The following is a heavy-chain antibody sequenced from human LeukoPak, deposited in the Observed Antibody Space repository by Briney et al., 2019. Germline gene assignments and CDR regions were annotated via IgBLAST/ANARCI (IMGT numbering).Heavy chain of an antibody. Sequence: GGSLRLSCAASGFTFSDYYMSWIRQAPGKGLEWVSYISSSGSTIYCADSVKGRFTISRDNAKNSLYLQMNSLRAEDTAVYYCASPHSVAGHNFDYWRQRTLVTVSS. CDR1: GFTFSDYY. V-gene: IGHV3-11*01. J-gene: IGHJ4*02. CDR2: ISSSGSTI. D-gene: IGHD6-19*01. CDR3: ASPHSVAGHNFDY.